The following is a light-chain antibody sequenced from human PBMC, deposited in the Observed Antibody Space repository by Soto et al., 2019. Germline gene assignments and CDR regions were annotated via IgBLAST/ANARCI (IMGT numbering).Light chain of an antibody. CDR3: LLYYGGQLGV. CDR2: STN. Sequence: QAVVTLGPSLTVSPGGTVTLTCATSTGAVTSGYYPNWFQQKPGQAPRALIYSTNNKYSWTPARFSGSLLGGKAALTLSGVQPEDDADYYCLLYYGGQLGVFGVGTKLTVL. V-gene: IGLV7-43*01. J-gene: IGLJ2*01. CDR1: TGAVTSGYY.